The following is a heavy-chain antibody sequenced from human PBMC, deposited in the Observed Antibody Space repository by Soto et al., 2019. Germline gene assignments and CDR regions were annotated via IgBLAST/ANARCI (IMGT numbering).Heavy chain of an antibody. CDR1: GGSFSGYY. D-gene: IGHD6-19*01. CDR3: ARGLPEKIAVAGKGDY. J-gene: IGHJ4*02. CDR2: INHSGST. Sequence: LSLTCAVYGGSFSGYYWSWIRQPPGKGLEWIGEINHSGSTNYNPSLKSRVTISVDTSKNQFSLKLSSVTAADTAVYYCARGLPEKIAVAGKGDYWGQGTLVTVSS. V-gene: IGHV4-34*01.